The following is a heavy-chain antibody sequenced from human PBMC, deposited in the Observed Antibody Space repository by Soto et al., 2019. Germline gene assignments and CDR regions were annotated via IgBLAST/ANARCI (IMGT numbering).Heavy chain of an antibody. CDR1: ECNFTHYW. D-gene: IGHD6-13*01. CDR2: ISSDGTTT. J-gene: IGHJ4*01. V-gene: IGHV3-74*01. Sequence: GVSMRLSWVAAECNFTHYWMHWVRKDTGKGPVWVSRISSDGTTTNYADSVKGRFTISRDNAKNTLYLQMTSLRVEDRAIYYCVRGKVAAGFDYWGHGALVTSPQ. CDR3: VRGKVAAGFDY.